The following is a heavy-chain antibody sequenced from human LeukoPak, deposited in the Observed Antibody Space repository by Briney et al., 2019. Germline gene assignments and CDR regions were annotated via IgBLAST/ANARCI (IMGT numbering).Heavy chain of an antibody. V-gene: IGHV4-59*01. J-gene: IGHJ5*02. Sequence: PSETLSLTCTVSGGSISGYYWSWIRQPPGKGLEWIGYIYYSGSTNYNPSLKSPVTISLDTSKNQFSLKLSSVTAADTAVYYCAGDYGARRNWFDPWGQGTLVTVSS. CDR1: GGSISGYY. D-gene: IGHD4-17*01. CDR2: IYYSGST. CDR3: AGDYGARRNWFDP.